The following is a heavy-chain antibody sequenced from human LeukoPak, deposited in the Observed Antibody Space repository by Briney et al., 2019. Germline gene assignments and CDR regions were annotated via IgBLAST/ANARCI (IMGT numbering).Heavy chain of an antibody. J-gene: IGHJ4*02. Sequence: PGGSLGLSCVASDFTFSFYWMTWVRQAPGKGLEWVANILPDGSQKYYVDSVKGRFTISRDNPKNSLYLQINSLRAEDTAVYYCGRLAHNAWYAIDYWGQGTLVTVSS. V-gene: IGHV3-7*01. CDR1: DFTFSFYW. CDR2: ILPDGSQK. CDR3: GRLAHNAWYAIDY. D-gene: IGHD6-13*01.